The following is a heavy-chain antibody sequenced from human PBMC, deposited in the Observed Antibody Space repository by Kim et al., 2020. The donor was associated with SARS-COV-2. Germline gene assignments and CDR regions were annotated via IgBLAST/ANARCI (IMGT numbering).Heavy chain of an antibody. CDR2: ISHDGKRN. D-gene: IGHD2-2*02. J-gene: IGHJ5*01. V-gene: IGHV3-30*03. CDR3: VGEHTLGSGRCGWFAS. Sequence: GGSLRLSCVGSGFTLSSYSMHWVRQAPGKGLEWVAGISHDGKRNYYAESVKGRFTISRDKSNNFLNLQMNSLRAEDTAVYYCVGEHTLGSGRCGWFAS. CDR1: GFTLSSYS.